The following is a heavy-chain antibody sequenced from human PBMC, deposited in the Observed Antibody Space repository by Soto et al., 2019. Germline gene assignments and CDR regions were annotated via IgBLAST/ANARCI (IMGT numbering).Heavy chain of an antibody. CDR3: ARHNSGWYYHYYYGMDV. J-gene: IGHJ6*02. V-gene: IGHV4-39*01. CDR2: IYYSGST. Sequence: SETLSLTCTVSGGSISSSSYYWGWIRQPPGKGLEWIGSIYYSGSTYYNPSLKSRVTISVDTSKNQFSLKLSSVTAADTAVYYCARHNSGWYYHYYYGMDVWGQGATVTVSS. CDR1: GGSISSSSYY. D-gene: IGHD6-19*01.